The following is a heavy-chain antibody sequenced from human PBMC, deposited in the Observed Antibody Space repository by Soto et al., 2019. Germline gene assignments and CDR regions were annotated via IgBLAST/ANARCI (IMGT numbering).Heavy chain of an antibody. J-gene: IGHJ4*02. CDR1: GFTFSSYS. CDR3: AREGSGSYYRN. V-gene: IGHV3-48*01. Sequence: GGSLRLSCAASGFTFSSYSMNWVRQAPGKGLEWVSYISSSSTIYYADSVKGRFTISRDNAKNSLYLQMNSLRAEDTAVYYCAREGSGSYYRNWGQGTLVTVSS. D-gene: IGHD3-10*01. CDR2: ISSSSTI.